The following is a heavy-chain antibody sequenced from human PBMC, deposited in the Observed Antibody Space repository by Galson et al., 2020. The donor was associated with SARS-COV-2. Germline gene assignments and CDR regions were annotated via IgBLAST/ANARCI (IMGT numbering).Heavy chain of an antibody. V-gene: IGHV3-30*18. J-gene: IGHJ4*02. CDR3: AKRWGDADYLDV. CDR1: GITFSIYG. D-gene: IGHD3-16*01. CDR2: TSYDGNQR. Sequence: GESPKISCVASGITFSIYGMHWVRQAPGKALEWVALTSYDGNQRYYADSVKDRFTVSRDNSKNTLYLQLDDLRREDTAVYYCAKRWGDADYLDVWGQGTLVTVSS.